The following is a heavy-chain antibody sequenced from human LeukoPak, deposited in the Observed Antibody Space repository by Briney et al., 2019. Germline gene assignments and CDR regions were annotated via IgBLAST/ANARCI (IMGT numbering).Heavy chain of an antibody. CDR2: IKQDGSEK. CDR1: GFTFSNYY. J-gene: IGHJ4*02. V-gene: IGHV3-7*02. Sequence: GGSLRLSCAASGFTFSNYYMNWVRQAPGKGLEWVANIKQDGSEKYYVDSVKGRFTISRDNAKNSLYLQMNSLRSEDTAVYYCASTMTFDSWGQGTLVTVSS. D-gene: IGHD3-22*01. CDR3: ASTMTFDS.